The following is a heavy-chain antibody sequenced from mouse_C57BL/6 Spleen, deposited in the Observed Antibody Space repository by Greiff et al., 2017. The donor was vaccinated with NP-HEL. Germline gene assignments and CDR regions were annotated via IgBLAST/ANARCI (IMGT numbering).Heavy chain of an antibody. Sequence: EVMLVESGGGLVKPGGSLKLSCAASGFTFSSYAMSWVRQTPEKRLEWVATISDGGSYTYYPDNVKGRFTISRDNAKNNLYLQMSHLKSEDTAMYYCARDHYSNWYFDVWGTGTTVTVSS. CDR2: ISDGGSYT. D-gene: IGHD2-5*01. V-gene: IGHV5-4*01. CDR3: ARDHYSNWYFDV. J-gene: IGHJ1*03. CDR1: GFTFSSYA.